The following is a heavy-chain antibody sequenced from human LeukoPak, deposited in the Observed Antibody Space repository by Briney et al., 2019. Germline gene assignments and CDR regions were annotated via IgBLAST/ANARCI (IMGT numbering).Heavy chain of an antibody. D-gene: IGHD2-2*01. Sequence: GASVKVSCKASGGTFSSYAISWVRQAPGQGLEWMGGIIPIFGTANYAQKFQGRVTITADESTSTAYMELSSLRSEDTAVYYCAVPAATRSSYYYYYGMDVWGKGTTVTVPS. V-gene: IGHV1-69*13. J-gene: IGHJ6*04. CDR2: IIPIFGTA. CDR3: AVPAATRSSYYYYYGMDV. CDR1: GGTFSSYA.